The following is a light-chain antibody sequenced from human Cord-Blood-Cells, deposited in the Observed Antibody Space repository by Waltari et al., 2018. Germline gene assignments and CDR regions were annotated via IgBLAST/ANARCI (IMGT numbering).Light chain of an antibody. CDR3: CSYAGSSTGV. Sequence: QSALTQPASVSGSPGQSITISCTGTSSDVGSYNLVSWYQQHPGKAPKLMIYEVSKRPSGVSNRCAGSKSGNTASLTISGLQAEDEAEYYCCSYAGSSTGVFGGGTKLTVL. CDR1: SSDVGSYNL. CDR2: EVS. J-gene: IGLJ2*01. V-gene: IGLV2-23*02.